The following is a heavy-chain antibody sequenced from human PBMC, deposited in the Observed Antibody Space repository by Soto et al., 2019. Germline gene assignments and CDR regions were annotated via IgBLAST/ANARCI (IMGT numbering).Heavy chain of an antibody. CDR2: ISAHNCNT. J-gene: IGHJ4*02. Sequence: QVHLVQSGAEVKKPGASVKVSCQGSGYAFTTYGITWVRQAPGQGLEWMGWISAHNCNTNYAQKLQGRVTVTRDTSTSTAYMELRSLRYDDTAEYYCARWRYGDYWGQGALVTVSS. CDR3: ARWRYGDY. CDR1: GYAFTTYG. D-gene: IGHD1-1*01. V-gene: IGHV1-18*01.